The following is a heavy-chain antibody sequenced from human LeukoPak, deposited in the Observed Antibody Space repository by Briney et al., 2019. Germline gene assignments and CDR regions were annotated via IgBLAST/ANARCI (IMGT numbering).Heavy chain of an antibody. Sequence: GVSLRSSCAASGFTLSSYWMHRARQTPGKGLVWVSRMSSDESTTNYADSVRGRFTISRDNAKNALYLQMNNLRAEDTAIYFCARGRGPYGWFDPWGQGTLVTVSS. J-gene: IGHJ5*02. D-gene: IGHD3-10*01. CDR3: ARGRGPYGWFDP. V-gene: IGHV3-74*01. CDR2: MSSDESTT. CDR1: GFTLSSYW.